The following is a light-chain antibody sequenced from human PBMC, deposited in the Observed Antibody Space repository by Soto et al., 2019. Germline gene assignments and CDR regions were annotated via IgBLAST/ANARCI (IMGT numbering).Light chain of an antibody. CDR2: GNT. Sequence: QYVLTQPPSVSGAPGQRVTISCTGSSVGIGANYDVHWYQQLPGTAPKLLIYGNTNRPSGVPDRFSGSKSGTSASLAITGLQAEDEADYYCQSYDSSLSGSGVVFGGGTKVTDL. V-gene: IGLV1-40*01. CDR1: SVGIGANYD. CDR3: QSYDSSLSGSGVV. J-gene: IGLJ3*02.